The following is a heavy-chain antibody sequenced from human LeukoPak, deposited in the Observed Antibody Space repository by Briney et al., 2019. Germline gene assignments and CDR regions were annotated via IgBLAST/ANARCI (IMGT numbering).Heavy chain of an antibody. CDR2: ISYDGSNK. V-gene: IGHV3-30-3*01. Sequence: GGSLRLSCAASGFTFSSYAMHWVRQAPGKGLEWVAVISYDGSNKYYADSVKGRFTISRDNSKNTLYLQMNSLRAEDTAVYYCASTPRPPRFLEWSRYYYYYMDVWGKGTTVTVSS. CDR1: GFTFSSYA. CDR3: ASTPRPPRFLEWSRYYYYYMDV. J-gene: IGHJ6*03. D-gene: IGHD3-3*01.